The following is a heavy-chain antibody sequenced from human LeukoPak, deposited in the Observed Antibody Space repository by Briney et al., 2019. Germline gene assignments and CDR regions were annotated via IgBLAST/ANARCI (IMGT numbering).Heavy chain of an antibody. J-gene: IGHJ5*02. Sequence: ASVKVSCNSSGYTFTGYYMHWVRQAPGQGLEWMGWINPNSGGTHYAQEFQGRVTMTRDTSISTAYMELSRLRSDDTAIYYCARGSSIVTSTIDWFDPWGQGALVAVSS. CDR2: INPNSGGT. D-gene: IGHD1-26*01. V-gene: IGHV1-2*02. CDR3: ARGSSIVTSTIDWFDP. CDR1: GYTFTGYY.